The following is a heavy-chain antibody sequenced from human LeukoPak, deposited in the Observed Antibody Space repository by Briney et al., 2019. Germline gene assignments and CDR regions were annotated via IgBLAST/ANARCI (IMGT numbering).Heavy chain of an antibody. CDR1: GYPFTKFY. CDR2: MSPNGDST. D-gene: IGHD6-19*01. V-gene: IGHV1-46*01. Sequence: GASVKLSCEASGYPFTKFYMHWVRQAPGHGLEWMGLMSPNGDSTLYSQKFQGRVTMTRDTSTSTDYMELSSLRSEDTAVYYRARDNSDTVKGECSGACYWWFDPWGQGTLVTVSS. CDR3: ARDNSDTVKGECSGACYWWFDP. J-gene: IGHJ5*02.